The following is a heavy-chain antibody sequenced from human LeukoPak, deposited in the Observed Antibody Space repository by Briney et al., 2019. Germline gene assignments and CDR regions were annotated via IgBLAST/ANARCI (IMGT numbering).Heavy chain of an antibody. Sequence: GASVKVSCKASGYTFTGYYMHWVRQAPGQGLEWMGRINPNSGGTNYAQKFQGRVTMTRDTSISTAYMELSRLRSYDTAVYYCAGPMVRGVSDAFDIWGQGTMVTVSS. J-gene: IGHJ3*02. CDR1: GYTFTGYY. CDR2: INPNSGGT. CDR3: AGPMVRGVSDAFDI. V-gene: IGHV1-2*06. D-gene: IGHD3-10*01.